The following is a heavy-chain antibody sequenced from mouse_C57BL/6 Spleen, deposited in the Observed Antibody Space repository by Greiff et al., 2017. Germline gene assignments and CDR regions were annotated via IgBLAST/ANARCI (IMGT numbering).Heavy chain of an antibody. CDR1: GFTFSSYG. D-gene: IGHD2-4*01. J-gene: IGHJ4*01. Sequence: EVQLVESGGDLVKPGGSLKLSCAASGFTFSSYGMSWVRQTPDKRLEWVATISSGGSYTYYPDSVKGRFTISRDNAKNTLYLQMSSLKSEDTAMYYCARRRDDYDGYAMDYWGQGTSVTVSS. CDR3: ARRRDDYDGYAMDY. CDR2: ISSGGSYT. V-gene: IGHV5-6*01.